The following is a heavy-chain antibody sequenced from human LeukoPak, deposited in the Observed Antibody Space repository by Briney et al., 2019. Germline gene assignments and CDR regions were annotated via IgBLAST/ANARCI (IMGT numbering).Heavy chain of an antibody. V-gene: IGHV4-38-2*01. J-gene: IGHJ4*02. Sequence: SETLSLTCAVSGYSISSGYYWGWMRQPPGKGLDWIGSIYHSGSTYYNPSLKSRVTILVDTSKNQFSLKLSSVTAADTAVYYCARTPSSGWYDWRAWFDYWGQGTLVTVSS. CDR3: ARTPSSGWYDWRAWFDY. CDR1: GYSISSGYY. D-gene: IGHD6-19*01. CDR2: IYHSGST.